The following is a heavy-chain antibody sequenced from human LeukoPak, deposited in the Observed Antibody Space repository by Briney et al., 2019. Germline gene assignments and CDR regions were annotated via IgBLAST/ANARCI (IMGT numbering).Heavy chain of an antibody. Sequence: GGXXRLSCAASGFTFSSYAMSWVHQAPGKGLEWVSAISGSGGSTYYADSVKGGFAISRDNSKSTLYLQVNSLRAEDTAVYYCAKDRYSSGWYPFDYWGQGTLVTVSS. V-gene: IGHV3-23*01. D-gene: IGHD6-19*01. CDR2: ISGSGGST. CDR1: GFTFSSYA. J-gene: IGHJ4*02. CDR3: AKDRYSSGWYPFDY.